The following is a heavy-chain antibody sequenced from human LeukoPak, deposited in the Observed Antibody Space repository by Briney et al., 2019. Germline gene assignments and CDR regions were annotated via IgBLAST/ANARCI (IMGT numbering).Heavy chain of an antibody. Sequence: SVKVSCMASGGTFSSYAISWVRQAPGQGLEWMGGIIPIFGTANYAQKFQGRVTITTDESTSTAYMELSSLRSEDTAVYYCARGAQLRYFDWLLFGWGQGTLVTVSS. CDR2: IIPIFGTA. V-gene: IGHV1-69*05. D-gene: IGHD3-9*01. J-gene: IGHJ4*02. CDR1: GGTFSSYA. CDR3: ARGAQLRYFDWLLFG.